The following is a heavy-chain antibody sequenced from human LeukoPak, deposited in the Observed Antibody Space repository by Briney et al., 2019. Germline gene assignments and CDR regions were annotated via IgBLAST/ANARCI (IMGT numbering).Heavy chain of an antibody. CDR1: GGSISSSSYY. J-gene: IGHJ4*02. V-gene: IGHV4-39*01. D-gene: IGHD4-17*01. Sequence: SETLSLTCTVSGGSISSSSYYWGWIRQPPGKGLEWIGSIYYSGSTYYNPSLKSRVTISVDTSKNQFSLKLSSVTAPDTAVYYCARDYGDYAYYFDYWGQGTLVTVSS. CDR2: IYYSGST. CDR3: ARDYGDYAYYFDY.